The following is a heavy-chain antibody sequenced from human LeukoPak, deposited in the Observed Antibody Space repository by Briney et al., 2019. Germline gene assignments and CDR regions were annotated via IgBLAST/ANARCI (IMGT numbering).Heavy chain of an antibody. J-gene: IGHJ4*02. CDR1: GFTFSSYE. CDR2: ISSSGSTI. CDR3: AREPYCGGDCYPFYFDY. D-gene: IGHD2-21*02. Sequence: GGSLRLSCAASGFTFSSYEMNWVRQAPGKGLEWVSYISSSGSTIYYADSVKGRFTISRDNAKSSLYLQMNSLRAEDTAVYYCAREPYCGGDCYPFYFDYWGQGTLVTVSS. V-gene: IGHV3-48*03.